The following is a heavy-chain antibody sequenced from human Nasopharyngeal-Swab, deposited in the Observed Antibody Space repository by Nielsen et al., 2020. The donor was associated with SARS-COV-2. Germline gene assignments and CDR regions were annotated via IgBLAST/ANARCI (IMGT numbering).Heavy chain of an antibody. CDR1: GFTFSSYA. J-gene: IGHJ6*02. V-gene: IGHV3-30-3*01. D-gene: IGHD1-7*01. CDR2: ISYDGSNK. Sequence: GESLKISCAASGFTFSSYAMHWVRQAPGKGLEWVAVISYDGSNKYYADSVKGRFTTSRDNSKNTLYLQMNSLRAEDTAVYYCARDLTGTGYYGMDVWGQGTTVTVSS. CDR3: ARDLTGTGYYGMDV.